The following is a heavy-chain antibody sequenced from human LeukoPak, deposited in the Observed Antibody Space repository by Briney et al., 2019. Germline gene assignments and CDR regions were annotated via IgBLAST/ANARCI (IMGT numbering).Heavy chain of an antibody. D-gene: IGHD3-22*01. V-gene: IGHV3-48*03. CDR2: ISSTGYTI. Sequence: PGGSLRLSCAASGFTFRSHEMNWVRQAPGRGLEWIAYISSTGYTINYAESVQGRFTISRDNVKNSLALQMNSLRGEDTAVYYCVRSYDSRGYFFYFDFWGQGTRVTISS. CDR1: GFTFRSHE. J-gene: IGHJ4*02. CDR3: VRSYDSRGYFFYFDF.